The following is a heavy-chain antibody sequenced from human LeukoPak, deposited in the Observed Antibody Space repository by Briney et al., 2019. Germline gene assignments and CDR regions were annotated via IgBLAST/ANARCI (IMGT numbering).Heavy chain of an antibody. V-gene: IGHV4-59*08. CDR2: IYYSGST. D-gene: IGHD3-10*01. Sequence: SETLSLACTVSGGSISSYYWSWIRQPPGKGLEWIGYIYYSGSTNYNPSLKSRVTISVDTSKNQFSLKLSSVTAADTAVYYCVRGDGEDRFDYWGQGTLVTVSS. CDR1: GGSISSYY. CDR3: VRGDGEDRFDY. J-gene: IGHJ4*02.